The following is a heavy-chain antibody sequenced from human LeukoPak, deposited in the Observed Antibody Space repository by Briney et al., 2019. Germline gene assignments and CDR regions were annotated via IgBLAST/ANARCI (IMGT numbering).Heavy chain of an antibody. J-gene: IGHJ5*02. CDR2: ISGDGGSK. V-gene: IGHV3-43*02. D-gene: IGHD5-24*01. Sequence: PGGSLRLSCAASGFTFDDYAMHWVRQAPGKGLEWVSLISGDGGSKYYVDSVKGRFTISRDNSKNSMYLQMNSLRTDDTALYYCAKDPASRDGHCAWFDPWGQGTLVTVSS. CDR3: AKDPASRDGHCAWFDP. CDR1: GFTFDDYA.